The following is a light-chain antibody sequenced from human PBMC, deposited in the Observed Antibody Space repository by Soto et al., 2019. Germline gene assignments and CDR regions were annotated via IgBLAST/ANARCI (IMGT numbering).Light chain of an antibody. CDR3: QQYASSTWT. CDR1: QSVTSNY. CDR2: GAS. V-gene: IGKV3-20*01. J-gene: IGKJ1*01. Sequence: EIVLTQSPGTLSLSPGERATLSCRASQSVTSNYLAWYQQKPGQAPSLLIYGASARAAGIPDRFSGSGTGTDFALTISGLEPEDFAVYFCQQYASSTWTFGQGTKV.